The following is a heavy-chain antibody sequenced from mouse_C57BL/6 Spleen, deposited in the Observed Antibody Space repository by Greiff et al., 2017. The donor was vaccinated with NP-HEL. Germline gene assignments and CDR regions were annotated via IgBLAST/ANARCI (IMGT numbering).Heavy chain of an antibody. D-gene: IGHD2-4*01. Sequence: EVKLVESGGGLVQPGGSLSLSCAASGFTFTDYYMSWVRQPPGKALEWLGFIRNKANGYTTEYSASVKGRFTISRDNSQSILYLQMNALRAEDSATYYCASNYDYYFDYWGQGTTLTVSS. J-gene: IGHJ2*01. CDR2: IRNKANGYTT. V-gene: IGHV7-3*01. CDR3: ASNYDYYFDY. CDR1: GFTFTDYY.